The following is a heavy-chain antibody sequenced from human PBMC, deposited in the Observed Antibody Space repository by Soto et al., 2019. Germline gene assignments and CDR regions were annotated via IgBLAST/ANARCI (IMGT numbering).Heavy chain of an antibody. Sequence: PGESLKISCKGSGYSFANYCIAWVRQMPGKGLEWMGIFYSGDSDTRYSPSFQGQVVISGDKSINTAYLQWTSLKASETAMYYCARGSSGFYDYWGKGTLVTVSS. J-gene: IGHJ4*02. V-gene: IGHV5-51*01. D-gene: IGHD6-19*01. CDR1: GYSFANYC. CDR2: FYSGDSDT. CDR3: ARGSSGFYDY.